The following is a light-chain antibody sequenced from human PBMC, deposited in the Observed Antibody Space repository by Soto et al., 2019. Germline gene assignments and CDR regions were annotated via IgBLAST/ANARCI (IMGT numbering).Light chain of an antibody. V-gene: IGKV1-5*01. CDR2: HAS. CDR1: QGISNW. J-gene: IGKJ1*01. CDR3: QQYNTYPT. Sequence: DIQMTQSPSTLSASIGARVPIACRASQGISNWLAWYQQKPGKAPKLLIFHASSLEGGVPSRFSGSGSGTEFTLTISSLQSDDFATYYCQQYNTYPTFGQGTKVDIK.